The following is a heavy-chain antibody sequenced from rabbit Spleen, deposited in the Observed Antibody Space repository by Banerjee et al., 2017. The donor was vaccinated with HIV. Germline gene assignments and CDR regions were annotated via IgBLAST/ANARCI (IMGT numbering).Heavy chain of an antibody. Sequence: QSLEESGGDLVKPGASLTLPCTASGVSFSRSSYMCWVRQAPGKGLEWIACIDTGSSGFTYFATWAKGRFTCSKTSSTTVTLQMTRLTAADTATYFCARDTSSSFSSYGMDLWGQGTLVTVS. CDR3: ARDTSSSFSSYGMDL. CDR2: IDTGSSGFT. D-gene: IGHD1-1*01. J-gene: IGHJ6*01. CDR1: GVSFSRSSY. V-gene: IGHV1S40*01.